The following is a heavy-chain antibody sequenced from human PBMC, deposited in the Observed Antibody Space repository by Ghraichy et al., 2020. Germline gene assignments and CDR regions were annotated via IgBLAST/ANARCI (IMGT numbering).Heavy chain of an antibody. V-gene: IGHV3-9*01. J-gene: IGHJ6*02. D-gene: IGHD1-20*01. CDR3: AKSGAGPAPSHSGYNWNDAYYYGMDV. CDR1: GFTFDDYA. CDR2: ISWNSGSI. Sequence: SLNISCAASGFTFDDYAMHWVRQAPGKGLEWVSGISWNSGSIGYADSVKGRFTISRDNAKNSLYLQMNSLRAEDTALYYCAKSGAGPAPSHSGYNWNDAYYYGMDVWGQGTTVTVSS.